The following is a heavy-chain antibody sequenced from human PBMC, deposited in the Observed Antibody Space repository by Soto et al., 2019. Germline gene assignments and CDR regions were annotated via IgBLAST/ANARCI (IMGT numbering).Heavy chain of an antibody. Sequence: QVQLVQSGAEEKKPGASVKVSCKASGYTFTSYAMHWVRQAPGQRLEWMGWINAGNGNTKYSQKFQGRVTITRDTSASTAYMELSSLRSEDTAVYSCARSIVVVTALDDWGQGTLVPVSS. J-gene: IGHJ4*02. CDR3: ARSIVVVTALDD. CDR1: GYTFTSYA. V-gene: IGHV1-3*05. D-gene: IGHD2-21*02. CDR2: INAGNGNT.